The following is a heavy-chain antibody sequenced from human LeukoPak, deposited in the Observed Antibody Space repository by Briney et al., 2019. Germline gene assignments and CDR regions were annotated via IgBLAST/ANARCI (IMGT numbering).Heavy chain of an antibody. CDR3: ARDLSSAWFYY. Sequence: SETLSLTCTVSGGSISSYYWSWIRQPPGKGLEWIGYIYYSGSTNYNPSLKSRVTISVDTSKNQFSLKLSSVTAADTAVYYCARDLSSAWFYYWGQGTWSPSPQ. CDR1: GGSISSYY. V-gene: IGHV4-59*12. D-gene: IGHD6-13*01. CDR2: IYYSGST. J-gene: IGHJ4*02.